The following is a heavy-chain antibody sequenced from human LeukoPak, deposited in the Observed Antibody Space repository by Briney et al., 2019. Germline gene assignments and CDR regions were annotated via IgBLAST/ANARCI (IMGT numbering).Heavy chain of an antibody. CDR1: GFTFSSYW. CDR3: ARGVTMVRGVIPYYFDY. D-gene: IGHD3-10*01. V-gene: IGHV3-7*02. Sequence: GGSLRLSCAASGFTFSSYWMSWVRQAPGEGLEWVANIKQDGTEKYYMDSVKGRFTISRDNAKNSLYLQMNSLRAEDTAVYYCARGVTMVRGVIPYYFDYWGQGTLVTVSS. J-gene: IGHJ4*02. CDR2: IKQDGTEK.